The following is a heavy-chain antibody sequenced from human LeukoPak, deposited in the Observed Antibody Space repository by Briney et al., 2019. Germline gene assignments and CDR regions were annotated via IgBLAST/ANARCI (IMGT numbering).Heavy chain of an antibody. J-gene: IGHJ5*02. Sequence: GGSLRLSCAASRFTFSDYYMSWIRQAPGKGLEWVSYISSSGSTIYYADSVKGRFTISRGTSKNTLYLQINSLRVGDTAVYYCIVFGDSNHWGQGTLVTVSS. CDR1: RFTFSDYY. CDR3: IVFGDSNH. D-gene: IGHD4-17*01. CDR2: ISSSGSTI. V-gene: IGHV3-11*01.